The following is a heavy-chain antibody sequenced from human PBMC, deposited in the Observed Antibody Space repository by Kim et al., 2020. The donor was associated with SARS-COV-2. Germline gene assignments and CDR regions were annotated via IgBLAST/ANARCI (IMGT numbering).Heavy chain of an antibody. J-gene: IGHJ4*02. D-gene: IGHD3-3*01. CDR3: ARALRVLLDGSEWGKSFFGV. CDR2: MDYTGTT. V-gene: IGHV4-31*03. CDR1: GDAIGKGFYY. Sequence: SETLSLTCSVSGDAIGKGFYYWSWVRQFPGKGLEWIGHMDYTGTTDYNPSLKRRVAISVDTSANQFSLNLHSLTAADTAVYFCARALRVLLDGSEWGKSFFGVWGPGTLVTVSS.